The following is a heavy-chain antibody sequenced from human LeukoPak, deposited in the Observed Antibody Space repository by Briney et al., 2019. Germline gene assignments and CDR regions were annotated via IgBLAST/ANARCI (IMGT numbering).Heavy chain of an antibody. CDR3: AKGLTNGVPE. J-gene: IGHJ4*02. CDR2: ISYDGSNK. V-gene: IGHV3-30*18. D-gene: IGHD2-8*01. Sequence: GGSLRLSCAASGFTFSSYGMHWVRQAPGKGLEWVAVISYDGSNKYYADSLKGRFTISRDNSKNTLYLQMNSLRAEDTAVYYCAKGLTNGVPEWGQGTLVTVSS. CDR1: GFTFSSYG.